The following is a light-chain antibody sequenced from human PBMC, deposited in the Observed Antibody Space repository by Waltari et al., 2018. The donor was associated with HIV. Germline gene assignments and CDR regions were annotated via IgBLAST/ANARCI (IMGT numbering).Light chain of an antibody. Sequence: IRISKSPLPPSASAGDRVTFTCRASQGISSYLNWYRQKPGKAPELLIYTSSSLQSGVPSRFSGSGSGTDFTLTISSLQPEDFATYSCQQTYDTPFTFGPGTMVDIK. J-gene: IGKJ3*01. CDR1: QGISSY. CDR3: QQTYDTPFT. V-gene: IGKV1-39*01. CDR2: TSS.